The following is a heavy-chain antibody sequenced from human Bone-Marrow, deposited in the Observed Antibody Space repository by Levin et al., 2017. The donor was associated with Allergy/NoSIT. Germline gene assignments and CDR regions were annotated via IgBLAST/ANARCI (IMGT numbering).Heavy chain of an antibody. CDR3: AKDLGCISTSCYCPYLPKTTGGGKRAKNYYYYGMDV. Sequence: GESLKISCAASGFTFSSYGMHWVRQAPGKGLEWVAVISYDGSNKYYADSVKGRFTISRDNSKNTLYLQMNSLRAEDTAVYYCAKDLGCISTSCYCPYLPKTTGGGKRAKNYYYYGMDVWGQGTTVTVSS. CDR2: ISYDGSNK. J-gene: IGHJ6*02. D-gene: IGHD2-2*01. CDR1: GFTFSSYG. V-gene: IGHV3-30*18.